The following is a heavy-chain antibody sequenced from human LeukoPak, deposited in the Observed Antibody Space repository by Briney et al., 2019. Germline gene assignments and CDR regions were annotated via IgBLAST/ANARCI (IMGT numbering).Heavy chain of an antibody. CDR3: ARDGDYYDSSGYYSADY. J-gene: IGHJ4*02. Sequence: GESLKISCKGSGYSFTSYWIGWVRQMPGKGLEWMGIIYPGDSDTRYSPSFQGQVTISADKSISTAYLQWSSLKASDTAMYYCARDGDYYDSSGYYSADYWGQGTLVTVSS. D-gene: IGHD3-22*01. CDR2: IYPGDSDT. V-gene: IGHV5-51*01. CDR1: GYSFTSYW.